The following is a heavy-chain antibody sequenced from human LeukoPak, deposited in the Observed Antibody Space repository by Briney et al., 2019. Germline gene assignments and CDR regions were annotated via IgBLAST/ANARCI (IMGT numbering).Heavy chain of an antibody. J-gene: IGHJ4*02. D-gene: IGHD3-22*01. Sequence: ASVKVSCKASGYTFTSYYMHWVRQAPGQGLEWMGRIIPILGIANYAQKFQGRVTITADKSTSTAYMELSSLRSEDTAVYYCARAYYYDSSGYPAGVDYWGQGTLVTVSS. V-gene: IGHV1-69*04. CDR2: IIPILGIA. CDR1: GYTFTSYY. CDR3: ARAYYYDSSGYPAGVDY.